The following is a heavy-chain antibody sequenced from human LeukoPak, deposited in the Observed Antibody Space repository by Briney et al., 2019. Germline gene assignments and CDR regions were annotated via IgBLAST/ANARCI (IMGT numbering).Heavy chain of an antibody. CDR1: GFTFSDYG. Sequence: HPGGSLRLSCAASGFTFSDYGMHWVRQAPGKGLEWVAVISYDGKNQYYADSVKGRFTISRDSSKNTLYLQMNSLRVEDTAVYYCAKSNGYCSGGNCYSNYWGQGTLVTVSS. CDR3: AKSNGYCSGGNCYSNY. D-gene: IGHD2-15*01. V-gene: IGHV3-30*18. CDR2: ISYDGKNQ. J-gene: IGHJ4*02.